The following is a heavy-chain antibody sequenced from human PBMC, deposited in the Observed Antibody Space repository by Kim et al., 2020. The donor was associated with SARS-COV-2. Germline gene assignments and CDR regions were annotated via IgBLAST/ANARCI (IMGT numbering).Heavy chain of an antibody. V-gene: IGHV4-39*01. CDR1: GGSISSSSYY. D-gene: IGHD2-2*01. CDR3: ARQGSTSCYVWSCTGGADWFDP. J-gene: IGHJ5*02. CDR2: IYYSGST. Sequence: SETLSLTCTVSGGSISSSSYYWGWIRQPPGKGLEWIGSIYYSGSTYYNPSLKIRVTISVDTSKNQFSLKLSSVTAADTAVYYCARQGSTSCYVWSCTGGADWFDPWGQGTLVTVSS.